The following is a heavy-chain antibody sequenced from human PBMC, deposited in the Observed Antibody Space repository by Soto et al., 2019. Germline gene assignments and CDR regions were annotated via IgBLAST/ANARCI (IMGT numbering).Heavy chain of an antibody. Sequence: QVQLVESGGGVVQPGRSLRLSCAASGFTFSSCAMHWVRQAPGKGLEWVALISDDGSDKYYADSVKGRFTISRDNSRNPLYLQMNSLRAEDTALYYCAREVGYCSAGSCGPMDVWGQGTTVTVSS. J-gene: IGHJ6*02. V-gene: IGHV3-30-3*01. D-gene: IGHD2-15*01. CDR2: ISDDGSDK. CDR3: AREVGYCSAGSCGPMDV. CDR1: GFTFSSCA.